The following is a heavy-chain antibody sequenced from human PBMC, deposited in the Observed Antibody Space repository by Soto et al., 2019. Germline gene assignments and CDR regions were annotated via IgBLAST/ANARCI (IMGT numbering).Heavy chain of an antibody. CDR1: GYTFTSYA. Sequence: QVQLVQSGAEVKKPGASVKVSCKASGYTFTSYAMHWVRQAPGQRLEWMGWINAGNGNTKYSQKFQGRVTSTRDTXXXXXXXXXXXXXXXXXXXXXXXXXXXXVADYWGQGTLVTVSS. CDR3: XXXXXXVADY. D-gene: IGHD2-2*01. CDR2: INAGNGNT. V-gene: IGHV1-3*01. J-gene: IGHJ4*02.